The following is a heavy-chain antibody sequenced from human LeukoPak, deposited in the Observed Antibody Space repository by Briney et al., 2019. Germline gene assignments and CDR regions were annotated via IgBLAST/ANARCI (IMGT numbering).Heavy chain of an antibody. V-gene: IGHV3-21*01. CDR1: GFSFSTYS. D-gene: IGHD3-22*01. CDR3: ARDPTISGSGYVYYFDY. J-gene: IGHJ4*02. CDR2: ISSSSSYI. Sequence: GGSLRLSCTASGFSFSTYSMNWVRQAPGKGLEWVSSISSSSSYIYYADLVKGRFTISRDNAKNSLYLQMNSLRAEDTAVYYCARDPTISGSGYVYYFDYWGQGTLVTVSS.